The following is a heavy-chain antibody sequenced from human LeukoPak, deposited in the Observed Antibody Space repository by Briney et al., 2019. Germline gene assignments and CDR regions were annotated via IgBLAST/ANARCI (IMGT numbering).Heavy chain of an antibody. CDR1: GGSFSGYY. V-gene: IGHV4-34*01. CDR3: ASSLGKAGAYFDY. CDR2: INHSGST. Sequence: SETLSLACAVYGGSFSGYYWSWIRQPPGKGLEWIGEINHSGSTNYNPSLKSRVTISVDTSKNQFSLKLSSVTAADTAVYYCASSLGKAGAYFDYWGLGTLVTVSS. J-gene: IGHJ4*02. D-gene: IGHD6-19*01.